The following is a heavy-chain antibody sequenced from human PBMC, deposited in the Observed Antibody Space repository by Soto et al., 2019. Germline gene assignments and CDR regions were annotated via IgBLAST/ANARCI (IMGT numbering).Heavy chain of an antibody. J-gene: IGHJ4*02. D-gene: IGHD2-15*01. V-gene: IGHV3-7*01. CDR2: INQDGSDK. Sequence: EVQLVESGGGLVQPGGSLRLSCAASGLTFTSFWMNWVRQAPGKGLEWVANINQDGSDKKYVDSVKGRFTISRDNAKNSLYLQMDSLRAEDTAVYYCAIIGRSREFDSWGQGTLVTVSS. CDR1: GLTFTSFW. CDR3: AIIGRSREFDS.